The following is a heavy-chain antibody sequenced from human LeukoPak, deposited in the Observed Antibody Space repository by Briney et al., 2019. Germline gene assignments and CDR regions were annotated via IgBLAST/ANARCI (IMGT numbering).Heavy chain of an antibody. CDR3: ARGPPWYFDWFPNDYYYYGMDV. CDR1: GYTFTSYG. D-gene: IGHD3-9*01. Sequence: SVKVSCKASGYTFTSYGISWVRQAPGQGLEWMGWISAYNGNTNYAQKLQGRVTMTTDTSTSTAYMELRSLRSDDTAVYYCARGPPWYFDWFPNDYYYYGMDVWGQGTTVTVSS. CDR2: ISAYNGNT. V-gene: IGHV1-18*01. J-gene: IGHJ6*02.